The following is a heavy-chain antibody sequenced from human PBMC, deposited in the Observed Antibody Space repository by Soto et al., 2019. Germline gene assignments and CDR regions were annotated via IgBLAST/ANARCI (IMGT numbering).Heavy chain of an antibody. D-gene: IGHD6-6*01. CDR1: GGSLSSYY. CDR3: AGAAVATRCFEF. J-gene: IGHJ1*01. V-gene: IGHV4-59*12. Sequence: PSETLSLTCTVSGGSLSSYYWSWIRQPPGKGLEWIGYIYYSGSTNYNPSLKSRVAISVDTSNNQFSLKLSSVTAADTAMYFCAGAAVATRCFEFWGQGALGTVSS. CDR2: IYYSGST.